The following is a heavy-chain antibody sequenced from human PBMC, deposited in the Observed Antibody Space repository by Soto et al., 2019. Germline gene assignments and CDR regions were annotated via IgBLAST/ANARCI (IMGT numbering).Heavy chain of an antibody. D-gene: IGHD2-21*01. CDR3: ARLRIATNNYKWFDP. CDR2: IYVTGAV. V-gene: IGHV4-31*03. J-gene: IGHJ5*02. CDR1: GAALNSGNYY. Sequence: SETLSLTCSVSGAALNSGNYYWSWIRQVPGKRLEVIGHIYVTGAVDYNPSLRDRITISQDTSERQFSLNLRLVTAADTAVYYCARLRIATNNYKWFDPWGQGTLVTVSS.